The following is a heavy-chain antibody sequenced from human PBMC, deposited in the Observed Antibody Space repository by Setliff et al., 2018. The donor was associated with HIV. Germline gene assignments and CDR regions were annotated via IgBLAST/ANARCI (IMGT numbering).Heavy chain of an antibody. CDR1: GFTFSNYA. CDR3: AKDVSENHLVGTNTDS. J-gene: IGHJ4*02. Sequence: GGSLRLSCAASGFTFSNYAMTWVRQAPGKGLEWVSSISGSGGATYYADSVKGRFTLSRDNSKKILYLQMNSLGVEDTALYFCAKDVSENHLVGTNTDSWGQGALVTVSS. V-gene: IGHV3-23*01. CDR2: ISGSGGAT. D-gene: IGHD1-26*01.